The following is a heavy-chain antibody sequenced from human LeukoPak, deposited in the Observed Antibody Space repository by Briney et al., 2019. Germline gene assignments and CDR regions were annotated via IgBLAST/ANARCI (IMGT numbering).Heavy chain of an antibody. V-gene: IGHV4-59*08. CDR3: ARLAPWTIHGYYYYGMDV. CDR2: IYYSGST. J-gene: IGHJ6*02. CDR1: GGSINSYY. D-gene: IGHD3-9*01. Sequence: SETLSLTCTVSGGSINSYYWSWIRQPPGKGLEWIGYIYYSGSTNYNPSLKSRVTISVDTSKNQFSLKLSSVTAADTAVYYCARLAPWTIHGYYYYGMDVWGQGTTVTVSS.